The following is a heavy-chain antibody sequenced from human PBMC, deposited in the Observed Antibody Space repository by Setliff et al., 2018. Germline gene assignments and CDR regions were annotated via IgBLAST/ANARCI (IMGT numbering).Heavy chain of an antibody. D-gene: IGHD3-3*01. V-gene: IGHV4-59*01. Sequence: SETLSLTCTVSGGPFSGASIWSWIRQPPGKGLEFIGYVYHSGTAKYDPSLESRAIMSVDASKNEISLKLKSVTAADTAVYYCARMTGFQYIDVWGKGTTVTVSS. J-gene: IGHJ6*03. CDR3: ARMTGFQYIDV. CDR1: GGPFSGAS. CDR2: VYHSGTA.